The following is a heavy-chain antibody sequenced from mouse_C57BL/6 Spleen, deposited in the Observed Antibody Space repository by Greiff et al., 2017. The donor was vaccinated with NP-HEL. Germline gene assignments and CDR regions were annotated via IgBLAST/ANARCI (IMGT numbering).Heavy chain of an antibody. Sequence: VQLQQSGAELVKPGASVKLSCKASGYTFTSYWMHWVKQRPGQGLEWIGMIHPNSGSTNYNEKFKSKATLTVDKSSSTAYMQLSSLTSEDSAVYYCAREDYGSSYVAYWGQGTLVTVSA. CDR2: IHPNSGST. CDR1: GYTFTSYW. V-gene: IGHV1-64*01. J-gene: IGHJ3*01. D-gene: IGHD1-1*01. CDR3: AREDYGSSYVAY.